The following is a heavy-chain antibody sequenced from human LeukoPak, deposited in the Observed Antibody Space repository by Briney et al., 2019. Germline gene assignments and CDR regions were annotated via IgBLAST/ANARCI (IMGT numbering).Heavy chain of an antibody. CDR1: GGTFSSYA. V-gene: IGHV1-69*13. CDR2: IIPIFGTA. Sequence: SVNVSCKASGGTFSSYAISWVRQAPGQGLEWMGGIIPIFGTANYAQKFQGRVTITADESTSTAYMELSSLRSEDTAVYYCARDGPPLYCSSTSCPYQWDYWGQGTLVTVSS. CDR3: ARDGPPLYCSSTSCPYQWDY. D-gene: IGHD2-2*01. J-gene: IGHJ4*02.